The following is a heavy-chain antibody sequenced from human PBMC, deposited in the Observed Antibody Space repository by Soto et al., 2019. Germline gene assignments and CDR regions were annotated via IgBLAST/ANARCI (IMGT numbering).Heavy chain of an antibody. CDR1: GGSSISYD. V-gene: IGHV4-59*01. Sequence: SETLSLTCTFSGGSSISYDWSWIRQPPGNGLEWIGYIYYSGSTNYNPSLKSRVTISVDTSKNQFSLKLSSVTAADTAVYYCARGRGTTDYWGKGTMVTVSS. CDR2: IYYSGST. CDR3: ARGRGTTDY. D-gene: IGHD2-15*01. J-gene: IGHJ4*02.